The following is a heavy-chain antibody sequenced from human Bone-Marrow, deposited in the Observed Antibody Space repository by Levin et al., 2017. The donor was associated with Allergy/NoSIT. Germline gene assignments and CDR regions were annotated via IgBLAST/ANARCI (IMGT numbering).Heavy chain of an antibody. V-gene: IGHV3-23*01. D-gene: IGHD1-26*01. CDR2: ISGTGGGV. CDR3: ATRGAVVGPSSLRSSYSYEMDV. J-gene: IGHJ6*02. CDR1: GFTFSDYA. Sequence: GGSLRLSCEGFGFTFSDYAMMWVRQAPGKGLEWVSAISGTGGGVYYADSVKGRFTISRDNFNNIVYLEMSTLKAEDTAVYYCATRGAVVGPSSLRSSYSYEMDVWGQGTTVTVSS.